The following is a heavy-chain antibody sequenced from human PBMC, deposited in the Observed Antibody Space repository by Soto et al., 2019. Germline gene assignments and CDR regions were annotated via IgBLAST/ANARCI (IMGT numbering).Heavy chain of an antibody. V-gene: IGHV5-51*03. CDR3: AISGGGQKQQPPKYYYGMDV. Sequence: EVQLVQSGAEVKKPGESLKISCKGSGYSFTSYWIGWVRQMPGKGLEWMGIIYPGDSDTRYSPSFQGQVTISADKSICTAYLQWSSLKASDTAMYYWAISGGGQKQQPPKYYYGMDVWGQGTTVTVSS. CDR2: IYPGDSDT. CDR1: GYSFTSYW. D-gene: IGHD6-13*01. J-gene: IGHJ6*02.